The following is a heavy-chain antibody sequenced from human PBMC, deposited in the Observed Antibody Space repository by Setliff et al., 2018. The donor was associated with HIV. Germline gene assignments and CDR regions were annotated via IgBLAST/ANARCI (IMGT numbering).Heavy chain of an antibody. CDR2: IYYSGST. Sequence: SETLSLTCTVSGGSINNDIYFWSWIRQYPGKGLEWIGYIYYSGSTYYKPSLKSRVTISVDTSKNQFSLKLNSVTAADTAMYYCARVVDADYLDYWGQGTPVTVSS. CDR1: GGSINNDIYF. J-gene: IGHJ4*02. CDR3: ARVVDADYLDY. V-gene: IGHV4-30-4*08. D-gene: IGHD2-15*01.